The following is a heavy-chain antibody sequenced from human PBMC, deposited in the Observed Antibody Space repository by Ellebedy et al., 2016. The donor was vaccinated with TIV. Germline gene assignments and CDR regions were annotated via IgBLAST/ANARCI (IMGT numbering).Heavy chain of an antibody. CDR3: AKDVGCGGGACYRFDAFDV. CDR2: IYSDGRT. Sequence: PGGSLRLSCAASGFTVSDNYMSWVRQAPGKGLEWVSVIYSDGRTYYADSVKGRFTISRDTSKNTLYLQMGSLRADDTGVFCCAKDVGCGGGACYRFDAFDVWGQGTMVTVSS. D-gene: IGHD2-21*02. V-gene: IGHV3-53*01. J-gene: IGHJ3*01. CDR1: GFTVSDNY.